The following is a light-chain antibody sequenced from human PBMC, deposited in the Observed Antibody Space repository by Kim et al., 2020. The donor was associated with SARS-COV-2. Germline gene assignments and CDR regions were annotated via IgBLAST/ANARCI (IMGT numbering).Light chain of an antibody. CDR2: TVN. CDR3: TSFDDNLNGVL. J-gene: IGLJ3*02. CDR1: RPNGGTNT. V-gene: IGLV1-44*01. Sequence: GQQVIISCSGSRPNGGTNTVNWYQQCPGTAPKLLIYTVNQRPSVVPDRFSGSRSGASASLVISGLQSEDEADYYCTSFDDNLNGVLFGGGTQLTVL.